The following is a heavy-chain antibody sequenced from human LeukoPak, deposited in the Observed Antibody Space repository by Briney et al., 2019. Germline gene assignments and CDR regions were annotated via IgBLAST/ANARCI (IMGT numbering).Heavy chain of an antibody. CDR3: ARGARYQNWFDP. CDR2: IWYDGSNK. J-gene: IGHJ5*02. CDR1: GFTFSSYG. V-gene: IGHV3-33*01. D-gene: IGHD2-2*01. Sequence: QAGGSLRLSCAASGFTFSSYGMHWVRQAPGKGLEWVAVIWYDGSNKYYADSVEGRFTISRDNSKNALYLQMNSLRAEDTAVYYCARGARYQNWFDPWGQGTLVTVSS.